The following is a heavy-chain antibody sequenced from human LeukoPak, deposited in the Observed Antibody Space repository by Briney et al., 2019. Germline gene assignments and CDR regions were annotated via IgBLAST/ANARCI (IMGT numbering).Heavy chain of an antibody. CDR3: AKSNYFDSGGYYFFDY. Sequence: PGGSLRLSCAASGFTFSKYAMTWVRQAPGKGLEWVSGISVSGGSTNYADSVKGRFTISRDNSKNTLYLQMNSLRAEGTAVYYCAKSNYFDSGGYYFFDYWGQGILVTVSS. J-gene: IGHJ4*02. V-gene: IGHV3-23*01. CDR2: ISVSGGST. CDR1: GFTFSKYA. D-gene: IGHD3-22*01.